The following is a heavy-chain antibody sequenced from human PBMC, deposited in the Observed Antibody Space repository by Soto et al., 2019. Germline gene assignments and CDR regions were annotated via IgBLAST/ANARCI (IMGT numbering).Heavy chain of an antibody. CDR3: ARVIRDYYDSSGYHHYYYYGMDV. CDR1: GFTFSSYW. D-gene: IGHD3-22*01. Sequence: PAGSLRLSCAASGFTFSSYWMSWVRQAPGKGLEWVANIKQDGSEKYYVDSVKGRFTISRDNAKNSLYLQMNSLRAEDTAVYYCARVIRDYYDSSGYHHYYYYGMDVWGQGTTVTVSS. J-gene: IGHJ6*02. CDR2: IKQDGSEK. V-gene: IGHV3-7*03.